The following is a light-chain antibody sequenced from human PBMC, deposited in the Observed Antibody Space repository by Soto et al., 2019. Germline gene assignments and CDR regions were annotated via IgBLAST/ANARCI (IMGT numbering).Light chain of an antibody. Sequence: DVVMTQTPLSLSVTPGQPASISCKSSQSLLHTDGKTYLYWYLQQPGHPPQLLIYEVFNRFSGVPDRFSGSGSGTHYTLKISRVEAEDVGAYYCMQNIQPLLTFGGGTKVEI. CDR2: EVF. J-gene: IGKJ4*01. CDR3: MQNIQPLLT. V-gene: IGKV2D-29*01. CDR1: QSLLHTDGKTY.